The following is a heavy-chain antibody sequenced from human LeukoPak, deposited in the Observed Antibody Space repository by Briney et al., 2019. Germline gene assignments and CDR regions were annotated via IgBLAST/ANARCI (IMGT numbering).Heavy chain of an antibody. CDR1: GGSFSGYY. Sequence: SETLSLTCAVYGGSFSGYYWSWIRQPPGKGLEWIGSIYYSGSTYYNPSLKSRVTISVDTSKNQFSLKLSSVTAADTAVYYCARVASHAFDIWGQGTMVTVSS. CDR3: ARVASHAFDI. J-gene: IGHJ3*02. D-gene: IGHD3-3*02. V-gene: IGHV4-34*01. CDR2: IYYSGST.